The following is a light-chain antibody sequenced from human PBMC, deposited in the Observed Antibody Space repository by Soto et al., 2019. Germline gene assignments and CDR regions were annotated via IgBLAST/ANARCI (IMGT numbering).Light chain of an antibody. CDR2: DVS. CDR3: SSYTSSSTHYV. V-gene: IGLV2-14*01. J-gene: IGLJ1*01. Sequence: QSALTQPASVSGSPGQSITISCTGTSSDVGGYNYVSWYQQHPGKAPKLMIYDVSNRPSGVSSRFSGSKSGNTASLTISGLQPEDEADYYCSSYTSSSTHYVFGTGTKLTVL. CDR1: SSDVGGYNY.